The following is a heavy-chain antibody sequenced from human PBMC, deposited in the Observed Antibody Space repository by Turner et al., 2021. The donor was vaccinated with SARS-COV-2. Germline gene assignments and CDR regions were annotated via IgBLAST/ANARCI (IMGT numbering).Heavy chain of an antibody. CDR1: GFTFTSYA. V-gene: IGHV3-30-3*01. CDR3: ARCGGGTCKQNGAFDI. D-gene: IGHD2-15*01. Sequence: QVQLVESGGGVVQPGRSLRLSCAASGFTFTSYAMHWVRQAPGKGLEWVAVISYDGSNKYYADSVRGRFTISRDNAKNSLYLQMNSLRADDTAVYYCARCGGGTCKQNGAFDIWGQGAKVTVSS. J-gene: IGHJ3*02. CDR2: ISYDGSNK.